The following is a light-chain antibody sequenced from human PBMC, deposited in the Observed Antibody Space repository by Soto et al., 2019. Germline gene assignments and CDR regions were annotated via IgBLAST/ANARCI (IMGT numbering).Light chain of an antibody. CDR1: QSVRSN. J-gene: IGKJ2*01. CDR2: DAS. Sequence: EVELTQSPDILSVSPGETATLSCRASQSVRSNLAWYQQKPGQAPRLLIYDASNRATGIPARFSGSGSGTDFTLTISSLEPEDVAVYYCQQRSIWPRNTFGLGTKLEIK. V-gene: IGKV3-11*01. CDR3: QQRSIWPRNT.